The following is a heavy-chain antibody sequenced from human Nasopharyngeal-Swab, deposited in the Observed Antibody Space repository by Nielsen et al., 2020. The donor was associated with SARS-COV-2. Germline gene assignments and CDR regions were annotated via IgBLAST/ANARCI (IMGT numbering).Heavy chain of an antibody. CDR1: GCSVSSGSYY. V-gene: IGHV4-61*01. D-gene: IGHD3-10*01. J-gene: IGHJ6*02. CDR3: ARDHYGSGSPSMDV. Sequence: SETLSLTCTVSGCSVSSGSYYWSWIRQPPGKGLEWIGYIYYSGSTNYNPSLKSRVTIAVDTSKNQFSLMLSSVTAADTAVYYCARDHYGSGSPSMDVWGQGTTVTVSS. CDR2: IYYSGST.